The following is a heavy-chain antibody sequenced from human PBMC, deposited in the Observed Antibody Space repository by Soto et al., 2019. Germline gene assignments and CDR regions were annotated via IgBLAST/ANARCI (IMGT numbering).Heavy chain of an antibody. CDR1: GYTFTSYD. V-gene: IGHV1-8*01. Sequence: ASVKVSCKAFGYTFTSYDINWVRQATGQGLEWMGWMNPNSGNTGYAQKFQGRVTMTRNTSISTAYMELSSLRSEDTAVYYCARVHYDYIWGSYDLGYWGQRTLVTVSS. CDR2: MNPNSGNT. D-gene: IGHD3-16*01. J-gene: IGHJ4*02. CDR3: ARVHYDYIWGSYDLGY.